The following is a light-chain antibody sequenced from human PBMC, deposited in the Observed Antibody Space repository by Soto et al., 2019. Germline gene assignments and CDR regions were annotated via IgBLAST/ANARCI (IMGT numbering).Light chain of an antibody. Sequence: DIQMTQSPSSLSASVGDRVTITCRASQSISSYLNWYQQRPGKAPKFLIYAASSLQSGVPSRFSGSGSGTDFTLTIGSLQPEDSATYYCQQSYNPPLTLGPGTKADIK. J-gene: IGKJ3*01. CDR2: AAS. V-gene: IGKV1-39*01. CDR1: QSISSY. CDR3: QQSYNPPLT.